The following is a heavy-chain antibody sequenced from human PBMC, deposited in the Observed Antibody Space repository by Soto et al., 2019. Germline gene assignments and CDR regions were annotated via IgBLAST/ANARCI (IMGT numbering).Heavy chain of an antibody. CDR3: ARQGLGPLHGLVDV. J-gene: IGHJ6*02. CDR2: VHHSWGS. CDR1: GGSISSYY. V-gene: IGHV4-59*08. Sequence: PSETLSLTCTVSGGSISSYYWSWFRQSPGKRMEWIGYVHHSWGSSYNPSLQSRVAISLDTPKSQFSLKVTSVTATDTAVYYCARQGLGPLHGLVDVWGQGTTVTVSS. D-gene: IGHD1-26*01.